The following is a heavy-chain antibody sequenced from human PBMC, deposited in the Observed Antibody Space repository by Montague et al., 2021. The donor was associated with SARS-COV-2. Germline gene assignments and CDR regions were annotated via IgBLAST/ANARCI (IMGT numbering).Heavy chain of an antibody. CDR2: IYHSGRN. D-gene: IGHD3-16*01. Sequence: SETLSLTCTVSGGSVSSDNYWTCVRQPPGKGLVWFGEIYHSGRNTYNKPSQSRVTIAVDKTRNNLSLNLRTAAAADTAMYYCALPLGGVRFDPWGQGILVTVSS. CDR1: GGSVSSDNY. V-gene: IGHV4-4*02. J-gene: IGHJ5*02. CDR3: ALPLGGVRFDP.